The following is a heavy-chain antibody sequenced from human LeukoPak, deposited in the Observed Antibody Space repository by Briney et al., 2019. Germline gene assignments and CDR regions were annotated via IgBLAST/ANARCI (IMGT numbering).Heavy chain of an antibody. CDR2: INPSGGST. CDR3: ARAVITMVRGALEY. J-gene: IGHJ4*02. D-gene: IGHD3-10*01. Sequence: ASVKVSCKASGYTFTIYYIHWVRQAPGQGLEWMGLINPSGGSTNYAQKFQGRVTMTRDTSTSTVYMELSSLRSEDTAVYYCARAVITMVRGALEYWGQGTLVTVSS. CDR1: GYTFTIYY. V-gene: IGHV1-46*01.